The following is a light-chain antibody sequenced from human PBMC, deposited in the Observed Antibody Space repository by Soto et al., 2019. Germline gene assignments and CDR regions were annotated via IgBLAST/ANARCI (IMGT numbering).Light chain of an antibody. CDR2: KAS. CDR3: QQYNTYPET. Sequence: DIQMTQSPSTLSASVGDRVTITCRASQSIGIWLAWNQQKAGKAPKVLIYKASSLGSGVPSRFSGSGSGTEFTLTISSLQPDDSATYYCQQYNTYPETFGQGTKVEIK. CDR1: QSIGIW. J-gene: IGKJ1*01. V-gene: IGKV1-5*03.